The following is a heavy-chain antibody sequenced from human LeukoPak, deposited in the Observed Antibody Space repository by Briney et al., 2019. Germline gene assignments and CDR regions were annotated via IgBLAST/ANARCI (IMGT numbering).Heavy chain of an antibody. V-gene: IGHV3-72*01. D-gene: IGHD3-22*01. CDR3: ARRGFSDSRGYYPDFDY. CDR1: GFTFSDYY. CDR2: ARNKANSHTT. J-gene: IGHJ4*02. Sequence: PGGSLRLSCVASGFTFSDYYVDWVRQAPGKGLEWVGRARNKANSHTTEYAASVKGRFIISRDDSKSSLYLQMNSLKTEDTAVYFCARRGFSDSRGYYPDFDYWGRGTLVTVSS.